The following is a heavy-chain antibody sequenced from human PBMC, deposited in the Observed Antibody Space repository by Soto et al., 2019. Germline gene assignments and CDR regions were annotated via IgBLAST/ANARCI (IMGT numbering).Heavy chain of an antibody. Sequence: QVQLVQSGAEVKKPGSSVKVSCKASGGTFSSYAISWVRQAPGQGLEWMGGIIPIFGTANYAQKFQGRVTITADESTSTAHMELSSLRSEDTAVYYCARDADTGPNLHFDYWGQGTLVTVSS. J-gene: IGHJ4*02. V-gene: IGHV1-69*01. CDR3: ARDADTGPNLHFDY. CDR2: IIPIFGTA. D-gene: IGHD5-18*01. CDR1: GGTFSSYA.